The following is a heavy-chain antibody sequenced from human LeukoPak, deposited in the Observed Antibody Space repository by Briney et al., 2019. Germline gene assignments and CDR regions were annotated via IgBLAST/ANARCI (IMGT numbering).Heavy chain of an antibody. D-gene: IGHD4-17*01. V-gene: IGHV3-23*01. CDR2: ISGSSGST. J-gene: IGHJ4*02. CDR1: GFTFSSYA. CDR3: AKDESDIAVTSHY. Sequence: GGSLRLSCAASGFTFSSYAMGWVRQAPGKGLEWVSAISGSSGSTYYADSVKGRFTISRDNSKNTLYLQMNSLRAEDTAVYYCAKDESDIAVTSHYWGQGTLVTVSS.